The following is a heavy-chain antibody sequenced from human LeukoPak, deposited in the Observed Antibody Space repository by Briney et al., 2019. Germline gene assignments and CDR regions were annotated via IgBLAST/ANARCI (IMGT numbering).Heavy chain of an antibody. D-gene: IGHD2-2*01. CDR1: GGSISSSSYY. V-gene: IGHV4-39*01. CDR3: ARRCSSSNCFYY. J-gene: IGHJ4*02. Sequence: SETLSLTCTVSGGSISSSSYYWGWIRQPPGKGLEWIGSIYHTGSTYYNPSLKSRVTISVDTSKNQFSLKLSSVTAADTAVYYCARRCSSSNCFYYWGQGTLVTVSS. CDR2: IYHTGST.